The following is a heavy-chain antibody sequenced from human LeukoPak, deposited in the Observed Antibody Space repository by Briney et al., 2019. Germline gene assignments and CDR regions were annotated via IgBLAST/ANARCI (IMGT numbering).Heavy chain of an antibody. D-gene: IGHD1-26*01. CDR3: ARDPYSGSYGGYYYYYMDV. CDR1: GFTIDDYA. Sequence: GGSLRLSCVASGFTIDDYAMYRVRQAPGKGLEWVSGISWNSGNIAYADSVKGRFTISRDSAKNSLYLQMNSLRDEDTAVYYCARDPYSGSYGGYYYYYMDVWGKGTTVTISS. V-gene: IGHV3-9*01. CDR2: ISWNSGNI. J-gene: IGHJ6*03.